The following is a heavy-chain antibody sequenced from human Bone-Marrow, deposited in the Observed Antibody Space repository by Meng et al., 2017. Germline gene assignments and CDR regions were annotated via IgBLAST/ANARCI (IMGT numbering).Heavy chain of an antibody. CDR1: GDSISSGGYS. D-gene: IGHD6-6*01. CDR3: ARYSSSSLAFDF. J-gene: IGHJ4*02. CDR2: IYHSGST. Sequence: LQLQESGPGPLKPSQTLSLTCAVSGDSISSGGYSWSWIRQPPGKGLEWIGYIYHSGSTYFNPSLKSRVTVSVDRSKNQFSLNLSSVTAADTAVYYCARYSSSSLAFDFWGQGTLVTVSS. V-gene: IGHV4-30-2*01.